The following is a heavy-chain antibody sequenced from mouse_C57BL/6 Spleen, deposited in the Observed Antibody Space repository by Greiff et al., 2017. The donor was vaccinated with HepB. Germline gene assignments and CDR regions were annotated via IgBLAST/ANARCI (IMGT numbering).Heavy chain of an antibody. Sequence: EVKVEESGEGLVKPGGSLKLSCAASGFTFSSYAMSWVRQTPEKRLEWVAYISSGGDYIYYADTVKGRFTISRDNARNTLYLQMSSLKSEDTAMYYCTRDLGYYGSSYYFDYWGQGTTLTVSS. D-gene: IGHD1-1*01. CDR2: ISSGGDYI. CDR3: TRDLGYYGSSYYFDY. V-gene: IGHV5-9-1*02. J-gene: IGHJ2*01. CDR1: GFTFSSYA.